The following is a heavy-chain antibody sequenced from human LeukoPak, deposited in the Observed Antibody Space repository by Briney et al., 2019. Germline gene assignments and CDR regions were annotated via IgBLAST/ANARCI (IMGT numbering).Heavy chain of an antibody. V-gene: IGHV3-33*06. Sequence: GGSLRVSCAASGFTFSSYVMHWVRQAPGKGLEGVAVIWYDGSNKYYADYVKGRFTISRDNCKNTLYLQMNSLRAEDTAVYYCAKDFFVNYDILTGYYPYYYYMDVWGKGTTVTVSS. CDR3: AKDFFVNYDILTGYYPYYYYMDV. CDR2: IWYDGSNK. CDR1: GFTFSSYV. D-gene: IGHD3-9*01. J-gene: IGHJ6*03.